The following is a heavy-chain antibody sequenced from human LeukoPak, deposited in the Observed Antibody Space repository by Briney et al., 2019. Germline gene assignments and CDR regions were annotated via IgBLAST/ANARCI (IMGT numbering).Heavy chain of an antibody. Sequence: ASVKVSCKASGYTFTGYYMHWVRQAPGQGLEWMGWINPNSGGTNYAQKFQGRVTMTRDTSISTAYMELSRLGSDDTAVYYCARVWVDVGNVGSFDYWGQGTLVTVSS. J-gene: IGHJ4*02. CDR2: INPNSGGT. V-gene: IGHV1-2*02. D-gene: IGHD7-27*01. CDR1: GYTFTGYY. CDR3: ARVWVDVGNVGSFDY.